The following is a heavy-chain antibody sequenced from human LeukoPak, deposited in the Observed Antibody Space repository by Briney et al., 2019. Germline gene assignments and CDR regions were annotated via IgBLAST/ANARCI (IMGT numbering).Heavy chain of an antibody. J-gene: IGHJ5*02. Sequence: ASVKVPCKASGYTFTGYYMHWVRQAPGQGLEWMGWINPNSGGTNYAQKFQGRVTMTRDTSISTAYMELRRLRSDDTAVYYCARIRGGITMVRGAKNWFDPWGQGTLVTVSS. CDR3: ARIRGGITMVRGAKNWFDP. CDR1: GYTFTGYY. V-gene: IGHV1-2*02. CDR2: INPNSGGT. D-gene: IGHD3-10*01.